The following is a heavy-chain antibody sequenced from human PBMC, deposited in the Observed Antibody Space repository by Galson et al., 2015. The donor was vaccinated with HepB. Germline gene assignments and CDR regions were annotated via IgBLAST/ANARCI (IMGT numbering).Heavy chain of an antibody. Sequence: SCKASGLTFINSAVQWVRQARGQRLEWIGWIVVGNGNTNYAQKFQERVTITRDMSTSTAYMELSNLRSEDTAVYYCAADAPYRNGWAYNYSFAMDVWGQGTTVTVSS. J-gene: IGHJ6*02. CDR2: IVVGNGNT. V-gene: IGHV1-58*01. CDR1: GLTFINSA. D-gene: IGHD6-19*01. CDR3: AADAPYRNGWAYNYSFAMDV.